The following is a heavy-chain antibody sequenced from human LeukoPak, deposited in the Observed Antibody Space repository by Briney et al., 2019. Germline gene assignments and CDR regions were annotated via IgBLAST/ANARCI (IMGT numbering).Heavy chain of an antibody. CDR3: ARDRYSSSWDHYYYYGMDV. CDR1: GYTFTGYY. CDR2: INPNSGGT. D-gene: IGHD6-13*01. J-gene: IGHJ6*02. V-gene: IGHV1-2*02. Sequence: ASVKVSCKASGYTFTGYYMHWVRQAPGQGLEWMGWINPNSGGTNYAQKFQGRVTMTRDTSISTAYMELSRLRSDDTAVYYCARDRYSSSWDHYYYYGMDVWGQGTTVTVSS.